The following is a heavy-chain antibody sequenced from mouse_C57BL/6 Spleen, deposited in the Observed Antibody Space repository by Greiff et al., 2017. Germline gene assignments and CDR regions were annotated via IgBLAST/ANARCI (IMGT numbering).Heavy chain of an antibody. V-gene: IGHV1-26*01. CDR3: AREVYYGDYFDY. J-gene: IGHJ2*01. CDR1: GYTLTDYY. CDR2: INPNNGGT. D-gene: IGHD1-1*01. Sequence: EVQLQQSGPELVKPGASVKISCKASGYTLTDYYMNWVKQSHGKSLEWIGDINPNNGGTSYNQKFKGKATLTVDKSSSTAYMELRSLASEDSAVYYCAREVYYGDYFDYWGQGTTLTVSS.